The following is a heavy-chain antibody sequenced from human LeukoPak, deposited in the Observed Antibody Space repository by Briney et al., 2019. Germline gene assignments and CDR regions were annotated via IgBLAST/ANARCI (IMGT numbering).Heavy chain of an antibody. J-gene: IGHJ3*02. CDR1: GFTFSSYS. Sequence: GGSLRLSCAASGFTFSSYSMHWVRQAPGKGLEWVSAISGSGDNTYYADSVKGRFTISRDNSKNTLYLQMNSLRAEDTAVYYCAKDPPYYYDSSGYGGGAFDIWGQGTMVTVSS. D-gene: IGHD3-22*01. CDR2: ISGSGDNT. CDR3: AKDPPYYYDSSGYGGGAFDI. V-gene: IGHV3-23*01.